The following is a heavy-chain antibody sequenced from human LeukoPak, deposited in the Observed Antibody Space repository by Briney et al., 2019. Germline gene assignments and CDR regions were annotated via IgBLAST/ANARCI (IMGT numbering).Heavy chain of an antibody. D-gene: IGHD2-15*01. J-gene: IGHJ4*02. CDR1: GFTFSLYP. CDR2: TTSGGVSK. V-gene: IGHV3-23*01. CDR3: AKEHASCRGRECLLFDN. Sequence: GGSLRLSCAASGFTFSLYPMNWVRQAPGKGLVWVSTTTSGGVSKYYADSVKGRFTISRDNSKNTLYLQMNSLSADDTAAYCCAKEHASCRGRECLLFDNWCQGTLVTVTS.